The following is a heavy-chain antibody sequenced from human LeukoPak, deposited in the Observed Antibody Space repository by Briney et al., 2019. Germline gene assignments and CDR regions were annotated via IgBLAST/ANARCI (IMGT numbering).Heavy chain of an antibody. Sequence: GGSLRLSCAASGFTFSSYAMHWVRQAPGEGLEWVAVISYDGSNKYYADSVKGRFTISRDNSRNTLYLQMNGLRAEDTAVYYCAKNRYSSSSSGVDYWGQGTLVTVSS. CDR2: ISYDGSNK. V-gene: IGHV3-30-3*02. D-gene: IGHD6-6*01. J-gene: IGHJ4*02. CDR3: AKNRYSSSSSGVDY. CDR1: GFTFSSYA.